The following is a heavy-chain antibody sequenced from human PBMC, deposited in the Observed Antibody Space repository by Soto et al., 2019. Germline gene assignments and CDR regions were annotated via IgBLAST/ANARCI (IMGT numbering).Heavy chain of an antibody. V-gene: IGHV4-39*01. J-gene: IGHJ4*02. D-gene: IGHD3-22*01. CDR1: GGSISSTNYH. CDR2: SGTT. CDR3: ARGVNYYDSSGFYPRDY. Sequence: SETLSLTCTVSGGSISSTNYHWTWIRQPPGKGLEWIGSGTTYYNPSRVTISVDTSKNQFSLKVYSVTAADTAVYYCARGVNYYDSSGFYPRDYWGQGIRVTVS.